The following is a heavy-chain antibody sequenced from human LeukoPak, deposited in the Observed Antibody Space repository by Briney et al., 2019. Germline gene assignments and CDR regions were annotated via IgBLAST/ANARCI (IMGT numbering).Heavy chain of an antibody. V-gene: IGHV5-51*01. J-gene: IGHJ4*02. CDR2: IYPGDSDT. D-gene: IGHD6-13*01. Sequence: GGPLKISCKGSGSRFTSYWVGWVRQMPGKGLEWMGIIYPGDSDTRYSPSFQGQVTISADKSISTAYLQWSSLKASDTAMYYCARPRGSWPPTEFDYWGQGTLVTVSS. CDR3: ARPRGSWPPTEFDY. CDR1: GSRFTSYW.